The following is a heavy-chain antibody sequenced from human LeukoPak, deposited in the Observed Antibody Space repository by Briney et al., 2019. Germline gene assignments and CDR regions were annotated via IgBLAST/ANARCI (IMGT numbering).Heavy chain of an antibody. CDR2: IYHSGST. D-gene: IGHD1-14*01. CDR1: GGSISGSSYY. Sequence: PSETLSLTCTVSGGSISGSSYYWGWIRQPPGKGLEWIGYIYHSGSTYYNPSLKSRVTISVDRSKNQFSLKLSSVTAADTAVYYCARELPDNAFDIWGQGTMVTVSS. J-gene: IGHJ3*02. V-gene: IGHV4-30-2*01. CDR3: ARELPDNAFDI.